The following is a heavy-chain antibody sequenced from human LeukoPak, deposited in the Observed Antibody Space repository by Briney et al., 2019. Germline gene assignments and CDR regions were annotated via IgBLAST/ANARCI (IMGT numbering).Heavy chain of an antibody. J-gene: IGHJ3*02. Sequence: GGSLRLSCAASGFTFSSYAMHWVRQAPGKGLEWVAVISYDGSNKYYADSVKGRFTISRDNAKNSLYLQMNSLRAEDTAVYYCARWAGVNDAFDIWGQGTMVTVSS. CDR3: ARWAGVNDAFDI. CDR1: GFTFSSYA. D-gene: IGHD1-26*01. V-gene: IGHV3-30-3*01. CDR2: ISYDGSNK.